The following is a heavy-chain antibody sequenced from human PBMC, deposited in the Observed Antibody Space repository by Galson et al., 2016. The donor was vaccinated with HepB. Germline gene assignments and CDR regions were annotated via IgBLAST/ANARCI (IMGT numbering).Heavy chain of an antibody. CDR3: ARLYFGSGGAVDY. V-gene: IGHV3-53*01. Sequence: SLRLSCAVSGSTVSNNYMSWVRQAPGKGLEWVSLIYSGGSTYYADSVKGRFTISRDNSKNTLYLQMNSLRAEDTAVYYCARLYFGSGGAVDYWGQGTLVTVSS. CDR1: GSTVSNNY. J-gene: IGHJ4*02. D-gene: IGHD3-10*01. CDR2: IYSGGST.